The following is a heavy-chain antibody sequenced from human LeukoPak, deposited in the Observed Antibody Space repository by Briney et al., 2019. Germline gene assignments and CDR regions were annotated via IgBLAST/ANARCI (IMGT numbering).Heavy chain of an antibody. D-gene: IGHD3-3*01. Sequence: GGSLRLSCAASGFTFDVYAMHWVRQAPGKGLEWVSLISGYGGSTYYVDSVKGRFTISRDNSKNSLYLQMNSLRTEDTALYYCAKDQDDFWSGSNHFDYWGQGTLVTVSS. V-gene: IGHV3-43*02. CDR3: AKDQDDFWSGSNHFDY. CDR1: GFTFDVYA. J-gene: IGHJ4*02. CDR2: ISGYGGST.